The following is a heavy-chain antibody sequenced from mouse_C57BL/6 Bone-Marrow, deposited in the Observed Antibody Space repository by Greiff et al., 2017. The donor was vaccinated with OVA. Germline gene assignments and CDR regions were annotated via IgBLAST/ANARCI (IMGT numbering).Heavy chain of an antibody. CDR2: ISSGGSYT. Sequence: EVKLVESGGDLVKPGGSLKLSCAASGFTFSSYGMSWVRQTPDKRLEWFATISSGGSYTYYPDSVKGRFTISRDNAKNTLYLQMSSLKSEDTAMYYCARQGDYWGQGTTLTVSS. J-gene: IGHJ2*01. CDR1: GFTFSSYG. CDR3: ARQGDY. V-gene: IGHV5-6*02.